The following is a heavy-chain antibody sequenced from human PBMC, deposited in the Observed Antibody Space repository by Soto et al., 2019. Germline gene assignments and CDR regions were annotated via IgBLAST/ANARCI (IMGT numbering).Heavy chain of an antibody. D-gene: IGHD3-22*01. CDR3: ARPTYYYDSSGPPAY. CDR2: IIPILGIA. Sequence: SVKVSCKASGGTFSSYTISWVRQAPGQGLEWMGRIIPILGIANYAQKFQGRVTITADKSTSTAYMELSSLRSEDTAVYYCARPTYYYDSSGPPAYWGQGTLVTVSS. J-gene: IGHJ4*02. V-gene: IGHV1-69*02. CDR1: GGTFSSYT.